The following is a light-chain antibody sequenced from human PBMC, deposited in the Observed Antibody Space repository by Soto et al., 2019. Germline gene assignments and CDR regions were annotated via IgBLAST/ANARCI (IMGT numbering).Light chain of an antibody. CDR2: DVI. J-gene: IGLJ3*02. V-gene: IGLV2-14*01. CDR1: SSDVGGYNY. CDR3: SSYTSSSTWV. Sequence: QSVLTQPASVSGSPGQSITISCTGISSDVGGYNYVSWYQQHPGKAPKLMIYDVINRPSGVSNRFSGSKSGNTASLTISGLQAEDEADYYCSSYTSSSTWVFGGGTKLTVL.